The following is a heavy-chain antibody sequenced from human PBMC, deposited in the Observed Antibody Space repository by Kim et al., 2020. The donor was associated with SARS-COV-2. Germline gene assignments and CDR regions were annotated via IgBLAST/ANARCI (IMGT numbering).Heavy chain of an antibody. CDR2: INPNSGGT. V-gene: IGHV1-2*02. J-gene: IGHJ6*02. CDR1: GYTFTGYY. D-gene: IGHD3-9*01. Sequence: ASVKVSCKASGYTFTGYYMHWVRQAPGQGLEWMGWINPNSGGTNYAQKFQGRVTMTRDTSISTAYMELSRLRSDDTAVYYCARNGDDILTGYTYYGMDVWGQGTTVTVS. CDR3: ARNGDDILTGYTYYGMDV.